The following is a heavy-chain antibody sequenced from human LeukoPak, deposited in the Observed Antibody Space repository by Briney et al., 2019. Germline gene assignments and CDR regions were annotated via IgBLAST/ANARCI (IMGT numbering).Heavy chain of an antibody. CDR1: GFTFSSYG. V-gene: IGHV3-30*18. CDR3: AKPLGSYYFDY. D-gene: IGHD1-26*01. CDR2: ISCDGSNK. Sequence: GGSLRLSCAASGFTFSSYGMHWVRQAPGKGLEWVAVISCDGSNKYYADSVKGRFTISRDNSKNTLYLQMNSLRAEDTAVYYCAKPLGSYYFDYWGQGTLVTVSS. J-gene: IGHJ4*02.